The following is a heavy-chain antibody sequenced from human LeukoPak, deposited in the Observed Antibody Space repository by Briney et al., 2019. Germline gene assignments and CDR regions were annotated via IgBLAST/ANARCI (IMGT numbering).Heavy chain of an antibody. CDR3: AKDLPPYSSGYYHFDY. J-gene: IGHJ4*02. D-gene: IGHD3-22*01. CDR1: GFTFSSYG. Sequence: GGSLRLSCAASGFTFSSYGMSWVRQAPGKGLEWVAFIRYDGSNKYYADSVKGRFTISRDNSKNTLYLQMNSLRAEDTAVYYCAKDLPPYSSGYYHFDYWGQGTLVTVSS. V-gene: IGHV3-30*02. CDR2: IRYDGSNK.